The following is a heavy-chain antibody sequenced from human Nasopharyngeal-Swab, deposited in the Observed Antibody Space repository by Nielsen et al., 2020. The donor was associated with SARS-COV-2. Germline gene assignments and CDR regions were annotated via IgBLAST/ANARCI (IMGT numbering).Heavy chain of an antibody. D-gene: IGHD2-2*01. Sequence: ASVKVSCKASGYTFTGYYMHWVRQAPGQGLEWMGWINPNSGGTNYAQKFQGRVTMTRDTSISTAYMELSRLRSDDTAVYYCARDPDQLPPSYPDYWGQGTLVTVPS. V-gene: IGHV1-2*02. J-gene: IGHJ4*02. CDR1: GYTFTGYY. CDR2: INPNSGGT. CDR3: ARDPDQLPPSYPDY.